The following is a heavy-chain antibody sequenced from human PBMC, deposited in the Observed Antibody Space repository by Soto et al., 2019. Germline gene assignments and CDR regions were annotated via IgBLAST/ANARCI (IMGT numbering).Heavy chain of an antibody. CDR1: TFTFSDYW. J-gene: IGHJ5*02. D-gene: IGHD3-16*01. CDR2: GNNDGIST. V-gene: IGHV3-74*01. CDR3: ARGALDDLGWFDA. Sequence: EVQLVESGGGLVQPGGSLRISCAASTFTFSDYWMHWVRQPPGKGLEWVSRGNNDGISTSYADSVKGRFIISRDNAKNTLYLQVDSLRAADTDVYYCARGALDDLGWFDAWGQGSLATVS.